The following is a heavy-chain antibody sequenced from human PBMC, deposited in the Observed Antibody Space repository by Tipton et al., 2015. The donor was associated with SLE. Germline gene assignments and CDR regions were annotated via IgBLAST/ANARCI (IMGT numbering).Heavy chain of an antibody. V-gene: IGHV4-59*08. CDR3: ARALSSSGGFDY. CDR1: GGSISSYY. Sequence: TLSLTCTVSGGSISSYYWSWIRQTPGKGLEWIGYIYYTGSTKFNPSLKSRVSISVDTSKNQFSLKLSSVTAADTAVYYCARALSSSGGFDYWGQGTLVTVSS. CDR2: IYYTGST. D-gene: IGHD6-13*01. J-gene: IGHJ4*02.